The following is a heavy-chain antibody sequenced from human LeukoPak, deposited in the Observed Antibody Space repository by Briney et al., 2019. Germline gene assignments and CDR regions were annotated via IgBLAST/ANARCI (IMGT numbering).Heavy chain of an antibody. V-gene: IGHV3-72*01. Sequence: QPGGSLRLSCAASGFTFSDHYMDWVRQAPGKGLEWVGRTRNKANSDTTEYAASVKGRFTISRDDSKNSVFLQMNSLKTEDTAVYYCARGVVGTLTAVDYWGQGTQVTVSS. D-gene: IGHD1-26*01. CDR2: TRNKANSDTT. CDR3: ARGVVGTLTAVDY. CDR1: GFTFSDHY. J-gene: IGHJ4*02.